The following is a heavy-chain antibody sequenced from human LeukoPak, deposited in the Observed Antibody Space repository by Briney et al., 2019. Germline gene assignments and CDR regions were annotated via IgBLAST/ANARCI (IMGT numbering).Heavy chain of an antibody. Sequence: GGSLRLSCAASGFTFSSYAMTWVRQAPGQGLEWVSTISGSGGSIYYADSVKGRFTISRDNSKNTLYLQMNSLRAEDTALYYCAKVKTAVTTHFDYWGQGTLVTVSS. CDR2: ISGSGGSI. V-gene: IGHV3-23*01. CDR1: GFTFSSYA. CDR3: AKVKTAVTTHFDY. J-gene: IGHJ4*02. D-gene: IGHD4-17*01.